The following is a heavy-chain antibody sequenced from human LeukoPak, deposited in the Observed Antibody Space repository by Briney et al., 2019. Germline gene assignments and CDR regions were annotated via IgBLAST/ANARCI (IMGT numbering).Heavy chain of an antibody. Sequence: GGSLRLSCEASGFSFDDYGMHWVRQTPGKGLEWVAVISYHGINKFYADSVRGRFTISRDNSKNTLYLQMNSLRAEDTAVYYCARDRGAFVLLWFGDLDYWGQGTLVTVSS. CDR2: ISYHGINK. J-gene: IGHJ4*02. CDR1: GFSFDDYG. D-gene: IGHD3-10*01. V-gene: IGHV3-30*03. CDR3: ARDRGAFVLLWFGDLDY.